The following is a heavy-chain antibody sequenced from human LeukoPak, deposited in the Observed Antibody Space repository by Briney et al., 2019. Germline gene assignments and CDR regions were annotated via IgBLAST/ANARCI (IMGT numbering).Heavy chain of an antibody. CDR3: ARDTHSSSWGTNWFDP. Sequence: GGSLRLSCAASGFTFSSYAMHWVRQAPGKGLGCVAVISYDGSNKYYADSVKGRFTISRDNSKNTLYLQMNSLRAEDTAVYYCARDTHSSSWGTNWFDPWGQGTLVTVSS. CDR2: ISYDGSNK. V-gene: IGHV3-30*01. D-gene: IGHD6-13*01. CDR1: GFTFSSYA. J-gene: IGHJ5*02.